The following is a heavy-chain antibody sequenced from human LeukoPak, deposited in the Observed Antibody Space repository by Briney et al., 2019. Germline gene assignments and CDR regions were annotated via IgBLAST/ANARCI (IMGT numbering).Heavy chain of an antibody. J-gene: IGHJ4*02. D-gene: IGHD5-18*01. V-gene: IGHV4-59*01. CDR3: ARLGWTAVGNY. CDR2: IYYSGST. CDR1: GGSISMYY. Sequence: SETRSLTCTVSGGSISMYYWSWIRQPPGKGLGWIGYIYYSGSTNSNPSLRSRVTISVDTSKTPFSLKISSVTAADTAVYYSARLGWTAVGNYWGQGTLVTVSS.